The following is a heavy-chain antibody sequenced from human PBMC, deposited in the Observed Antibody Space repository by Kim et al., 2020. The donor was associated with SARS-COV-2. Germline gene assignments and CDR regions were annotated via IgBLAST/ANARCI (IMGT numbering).Heavy chain of an antibody. Sequence: GGSLRLSCSASGFTFTSAWMGWVRQAPGKGLEWLGRIKSKTDGGTSEYAAPVKGRFSLSRDDSQSTLYLQMNSLKTVGTAVYYCVTGQGPHTMSRGVFDYWRQGTLVTVSS. CDR2: IKSKTDGGTS. D-gene: IGHD3-10*01. CDR3: VTGQGPHTMSRGVFDY. J-gene: IGHJ4*02. V-gene: IGHV3-15*01. CDR1: GFTFTSAW.